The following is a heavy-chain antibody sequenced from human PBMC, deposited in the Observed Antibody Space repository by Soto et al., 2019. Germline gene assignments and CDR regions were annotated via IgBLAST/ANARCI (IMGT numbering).Heavy chain of an antibody. J-gene: IGHJ6*02. V-gene: IGHV1-69*01. CDR1: GVSFNNNG. Sequence: QVQLVQSGAEVKKPGSSVKVSCKTSGVSFNNNGIGWVRQAPGHGLEWMGGVSPPFRTSNYARKFQGRSSITADASTGTVNMELSSLTSEDTAQYYCARVLYYGSGSYSTYGMDGWGQGTTVTVSS. CDR2: VSPPFRTS. CDR3: ARVLYYGSGSYSTYGMDG. D-gene: IGHD3-10*01.